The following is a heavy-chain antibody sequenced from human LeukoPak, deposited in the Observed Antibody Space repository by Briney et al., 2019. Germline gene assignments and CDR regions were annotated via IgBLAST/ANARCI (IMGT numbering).Heavy chain of an antibody. Sequence: PSETLSLTCTVSGGSISSYYWSWIRQPPGKGLEWIGDIYYSGSTNYNPSLKSRVTISVDTSKNQFSLKLSSVTAADTAVYYCARFRYSSSWNPGYYYGMDVWGQGTTVTVSS. J-gene: IGHJ6*02. V-gene: IGHV4-59*01. D-gene: IGHD6-13*01. CDR2: IYYSGST. CDR3: ARFRYSSSWNPGYYYGMDV. CDR1: GGSISSYY.